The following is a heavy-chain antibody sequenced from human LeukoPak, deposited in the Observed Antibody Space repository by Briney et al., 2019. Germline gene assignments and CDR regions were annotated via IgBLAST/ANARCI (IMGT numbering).Heavy chain of an antibody. CDR1: GGSISSYY. CDR3: ARLRRQQLHNWFDP. CDR2: IYTSGST. V-gene: IGHV4-4*09. J-gene: IGHJ5*02. D-gene: IGHD6-13*01. Sequence: PSETLSLTCTVSGGSISSYYWSWIRQPPGKGLEWIGYIYTSGSTNYNPSLKSRVTISVDTSKNQFSLKLNSVTAADTAVYYCARLRRQQLHNWFDPWGQGTLVTVSS.